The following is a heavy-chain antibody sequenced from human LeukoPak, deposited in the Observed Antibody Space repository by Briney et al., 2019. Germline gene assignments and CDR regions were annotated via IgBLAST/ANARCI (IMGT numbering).Heavy chain of an antibody. V-gene: IGHV4-59*08. Sequence: SETLSLTCTVSVASINNNFWTWIRQPPGKGLEWIGYTYSSGSANYDPSLQSRVIISGDTSKNQISLNLTSVTAADTAVYFCARHRDYYDTWGHGALVTVSS. D-gene: IGHD3-22*01. CDR2: TYSSGSA. CDR3: ARHRDYYDT. J-gene: IGHJ4*01. CDR1: VASINNNF.